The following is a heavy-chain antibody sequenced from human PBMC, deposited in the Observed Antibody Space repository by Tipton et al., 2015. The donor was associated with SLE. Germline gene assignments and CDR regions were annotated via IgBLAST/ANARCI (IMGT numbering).Heavy chain of an antibody. CDR2: IWDDGSDK. V-gene: IGHV3-30*04. Sequence: SLRLSCAASGFTFSTYAMHWVRQAPGKGLEWVAVIWDDGSDKYYADSVKGRFTISRDNSKSTLYLQMSSLRAEDTAFYYCARDQGSATFNWFDPWGQGTLVTVSS. D-gene: IGHD2-2*01. CDR1: GFTFSTYA. CDR3: ARDQGSATFNWFDP. J-gene: IGHJ5*02.